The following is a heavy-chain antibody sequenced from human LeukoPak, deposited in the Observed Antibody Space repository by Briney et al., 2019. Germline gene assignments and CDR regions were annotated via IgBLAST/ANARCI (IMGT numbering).Heavy chain of an antibody. CDR3: ARGYYDSSGYSNAFDI. V-gene: IGHV4-59*01. D-gene: IGHD3-22*01. Sequence: KTSETLSLTCAVSGGSISSSYWSWIRQPPGKGLEWIAYIYYSGSTNYNPSLKSRVTASVDTSKNQFSLKLNSVTAADTAVYYCARGYYDSSGYSNAFDIWGQGTMVTVSS. J-gene: IGHJ3*02. CDR2: IYYSGST. CDR1: GGSISSSY.